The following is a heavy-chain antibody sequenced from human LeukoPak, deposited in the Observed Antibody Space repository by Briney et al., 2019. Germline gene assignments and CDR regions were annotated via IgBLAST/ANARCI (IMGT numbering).Heavy chain of an antibody. CDR1: GGSISTYY. CDR2: VYYSGIT. V-gene: IGHV4-59*08. Sequence: SGTLSLTCTVSGGSISTYYWSWLRQPPGKGLEWIGYVYYSGITDYNPSLKSRVTISVDTSKSQFSLKLSSVTAADTAVYYCARHLTSGDYFDYWGQGTLVTVSS. J-gene: IGHJ4*02. D-gene: IGHD4-17*01. CDR3: ARHLTSGDYFDY.